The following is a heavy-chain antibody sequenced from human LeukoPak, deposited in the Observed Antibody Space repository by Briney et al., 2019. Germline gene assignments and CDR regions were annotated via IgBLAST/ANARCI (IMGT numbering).Heavy chain of an antibody. CDR2: IYSGGST. V-gene: IGHV3-53*01. J-gene: IGHJ4*02. CDR3: ARERGGYSYGYFDY. CDR1: GFTVSSNY. Sequence: GGSLRLSCAASGFTVSSNYMSWVRQAPGKGLEWVSVIYSGGSTYYADSVKGRFTISRDNSKNTLYLQINSLRAEDTAVYYCARERGGYSYGYFDYWGQGTLVTASS. D-gene: IGHD5-18*01.